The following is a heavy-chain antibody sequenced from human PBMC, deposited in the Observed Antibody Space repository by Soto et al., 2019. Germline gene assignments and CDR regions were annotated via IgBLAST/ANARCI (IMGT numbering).Heavy chain of an antibody. J-gene: IGHJ4*02. CDR1: GFSLSTSGVG. V-gene: IGHV2-5*01. CDR2: IYWNDDK. CDR3: ANDGKYRGYALGGGGYFDY. D-gene: IGHD5-12*01. Sequence: QITLKESGPTLVKPTQTLTLTCTFSGFSLSTSGVGVGWIRQPPGKALEWLALIYWNDDKRYSPSLKSRLTIPKDTPKNQVVPKMTNMDPVDTATFYCANDGKYRGYALGGGGYFDYWGQGTLVTVSS.